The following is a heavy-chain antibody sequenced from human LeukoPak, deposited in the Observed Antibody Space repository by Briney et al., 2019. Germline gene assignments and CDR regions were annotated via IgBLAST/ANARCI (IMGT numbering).Heavy chain of an antibody. CDR1: GFTFSTYT. V-gene: IGHV3-30-3*01. J-gene: IGHJ6*02. CDR3: AKGGPPYSLDV. CDR2: LSHDGSNE. D-gene: IGHD1-14*01. Sequence: PGGSLRLSCAASGFTFSTYTMHWVRQAPGRGLEWVAVLSHDGSNEDYGDSVKGRFTISRDNAKNTLYLEVNSVRAEDTAVYYCAKGGPPYSLDVWGQGTTVTVSS.